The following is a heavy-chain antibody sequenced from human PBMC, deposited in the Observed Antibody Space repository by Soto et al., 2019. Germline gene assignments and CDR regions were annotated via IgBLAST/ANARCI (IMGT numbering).Heavy chain of an antibody. D-gene: IGHD2-8*01. Sequence: QVKLVQSGTEVKKPGASVKLSCKASGYTFTNYHIHWVRQAPGQGLECMGVINPSDGVTVYAQRFQGRGTMTGYTSTSTVYMVLSSLRSEDTAVYYCARDPTNGVNDAFDVWGQGTMVTVSS. V-gene: IGHV1-46*01. CDR2: INPSDGVT. CDR3: ARDPTNGVNDAFDV. CDR1: GYTFTNYH. J-gene: IGHJ3*01.